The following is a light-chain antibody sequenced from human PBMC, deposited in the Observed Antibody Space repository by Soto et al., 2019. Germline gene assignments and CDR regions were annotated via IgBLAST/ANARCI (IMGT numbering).Light chain of an antibody. CDR3: QQCATSPLT. V-gene: IGKV3-20*01. CDR1: QTVGGDY. Sequence: EIVLTQSPGTLSLSPGERATLSCRASQTVGGDYLAWYQQKPGQPPRLLIDDASRSATGISDRFSGDGSGTDFTLAIGRQDREDFAVYYCQQCATSPLTFDGGTTVEI. CDR2: DAS. J-gene: IGKJ4*01.